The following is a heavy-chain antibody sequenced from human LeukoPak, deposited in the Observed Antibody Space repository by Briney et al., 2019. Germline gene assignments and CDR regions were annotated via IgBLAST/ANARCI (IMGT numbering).Heavy chain of an antibody. Sequence: PSETLSLTCTVSGGSIGTDSFYWSWIRQPPGKGLEWIGYVYYSGTTNYNPSLKSRVTISVDTSKNQFSLKLSSVTAADTAVYFCARDPQGGTTSDAFDIWGQGTMVTVSS. V-gene: IGHV4-61*01. CDR1: GGSIGTDSFY. CDR2: VYYSGTT. CDR3: ARDPQGGTTSDAFDI. D-gene: IGHD1-1*01. J-gene: IGHJ3*02.